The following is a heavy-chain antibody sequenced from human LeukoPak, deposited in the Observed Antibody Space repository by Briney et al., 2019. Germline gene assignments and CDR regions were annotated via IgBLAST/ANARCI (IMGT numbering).Heavy chain of an antibody. Sequence: GGSLRLSCAASGFTFSSYSMNWVRQAPGKGLEWVSSISSSSSYIYYADSVKGRFTISRDNAENSLYLQMNSLRAEDTAVYYCARVMGSPNWFDPWGQGTLVTVSS. J-gene: IGHJ5*02. D-gene: IGHD2-15*01. CDR2: ISSSSSYI. V-gene: IGHV3-21*01. CDR3: ARVMGSPNWFDP. CDR1: GFTFSSYS.